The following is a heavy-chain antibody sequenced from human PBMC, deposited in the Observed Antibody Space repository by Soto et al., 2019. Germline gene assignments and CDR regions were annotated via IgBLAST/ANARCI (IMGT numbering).Heavy chain of an antibody. D-gene: IGHD3-16*02. Sequence: PGGSLRLSCAASGFTFSSYGMHWVRQAPGKGLEWVAVISYDGSNKYYADSVKGRFTISRDNSKNTLYLQMNSLRAEDTAVYYCAKVSLTFGGVIVRGNFDYWGQGTLVTVSS. CDR2: ISYDGSNK. V-gene: IGHV3-30*18. J-gene: IGHJ4*02. CDR1: GFTFSSYG. CDR3: AKVSLTFGGVIVRGNFDY.